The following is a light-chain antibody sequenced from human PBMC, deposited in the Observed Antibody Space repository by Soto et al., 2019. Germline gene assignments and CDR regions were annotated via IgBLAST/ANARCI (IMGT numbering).Light chain of an antibody. CDR1: QSVSGN. CDR3: QQYDLWWT. CDR2: AAS. J-gene: IGKJ1*01. Sequence: EILLTQSPATLSVSPGERATLSCRASQSVSGNLAWYQQKLGQAPRLLIYAASTRATGVPARFSGGGSGTEFTLTISSLQSEDFAVYYWQQYDLWWTFGQGTKVEIK. V-gene: IGKV3-15*01.